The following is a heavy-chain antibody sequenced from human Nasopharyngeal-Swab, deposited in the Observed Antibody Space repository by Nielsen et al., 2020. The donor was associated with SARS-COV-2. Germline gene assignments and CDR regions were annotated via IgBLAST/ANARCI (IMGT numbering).Heavy chain of an antibody. CDR3: ARDGEYSSSPVLRYYYYYYMDV. J-gene: IGHJ6*03. V-gene: IGHV1-3*01. CDR2: INAGNGNT. Sequence: ASVKVSCKASGYTFTSYAMHWVRQAPGQRLEWMGWINAGNGNTKYSQKFQGRVTITRDTSASKAYMELSSLRSEDTAVYYCARDGEYSSSPVLRYYYYYYMDVWGKGTTVTVSS. D-gene: IGHD6-6*01. CDR1: GYTFTSYA.